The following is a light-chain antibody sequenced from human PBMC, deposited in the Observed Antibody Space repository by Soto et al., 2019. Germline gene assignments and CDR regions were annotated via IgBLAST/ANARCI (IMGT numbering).Light chain of an antibody. Sequence: DIVMTQSPATLSVAPGERVTFSCRASQGVSRKLAWYQHKPGQAPRLRISGASTGAPGIPARFSGSGSGTEFNLTTSSLQSEDCAIYYCPHYHTRPITFGGGTKLDIK. CDR2: GAS. CDR3: PHYHTRPIT. V-gene: IGKV3-15*01. J-gene: IGKJ4*01. CDR1: QGVSRK.